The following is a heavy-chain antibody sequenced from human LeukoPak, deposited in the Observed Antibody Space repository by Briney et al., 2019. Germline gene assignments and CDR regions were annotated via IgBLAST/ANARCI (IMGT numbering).Heavy chain of an antibody. CDR3: ANRLGPGYSSSWYVLDY. CDR1: GFTFSNYD. V-gene: IGHV3-30*02. Sequence: PGGSLRLSCAASGFTFSNYDMHWVRQAPGKGLEWVAFIRYDGSNKYYADSVKGRFTISRDSSKNTLYLQMNSLRAEDTAVYFCANRLGPGYSSSWYVLDYWGQGTLVTVSS. CDR2: IRYDGSNK. J-gene: IGHJ4*02. D-gene: IGHD6-13*01.